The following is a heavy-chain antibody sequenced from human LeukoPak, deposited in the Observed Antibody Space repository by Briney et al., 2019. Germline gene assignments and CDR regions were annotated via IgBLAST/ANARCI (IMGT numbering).Heavy chain of an antibody. CDR2: IRYDGSNK. CDR1: GFTFSSYG. V-gene: IGHV3-30*02. J-gene: IGHJ4*02. Sequence: GGSLRLSCAASGFTFSSYGMHWVRQAPGKGLEWVAFIRYDGSNKYYADSVKGRFTISRDNSKNTLYLQMNSLRAEDTAVYYCAKDDRAYYGSGSYYIEGTFDYWGQGTLVTVPS. D-gene: IGHD3-10*01. CDR3: AKDDRAYYGSGSYYIEGTFDY.